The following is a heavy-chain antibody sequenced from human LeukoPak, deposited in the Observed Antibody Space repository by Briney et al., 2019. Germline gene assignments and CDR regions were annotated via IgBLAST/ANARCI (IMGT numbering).Heavy chain of an antibody. CDR3: VKVKYCSGGSCYGSYGMDV. D-gene: IGHD2-15*01. J-gene: IGHJ6*04. CDR2: ISSNGGST. Sequence: GGPLRLSCSASRFTFSSYAMHWVRQAPGKGLEYVSAISSNGGSTYYADSVKGRFTISRDNSKNTLYLQMSSLRAEDTAVYYCVKVKYCSGGSCYGSYGMDVWGKGTTVTVSS. CDR1: RFTFSSYA. V-gene: IGHV3-64D*06.